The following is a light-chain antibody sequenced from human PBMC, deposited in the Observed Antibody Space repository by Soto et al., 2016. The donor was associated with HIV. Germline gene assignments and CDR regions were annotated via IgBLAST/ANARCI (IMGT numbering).Light chain of an antibody. CDR1: QTIGSW. CDR3: QQYDTWSEWS. J-gene: IGKJ1*01. Sequence: DIQMTQSPSTLSASVGDRVTITCRASQTIGSWLAWYQQKPGRAPDLLIYKASILQTGVPSRFSGSGSGTDLTLTIKSLQPDDFATYYCQQYDTWSEWSFGQGTKVEIK. CDR2: KAS. V-gene: IGKV1-5*03.